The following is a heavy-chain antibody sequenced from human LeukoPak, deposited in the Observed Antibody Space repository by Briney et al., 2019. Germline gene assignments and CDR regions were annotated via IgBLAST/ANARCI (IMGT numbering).Heavy chain of an antibody. Sequence: GGSLRLSCAVSGFTFSICAMSWVRQAPGKGREWVSTISGSGASTYYADSVKGRFIISRDTSKNTLYLQMNSLRAEDTAVYYCAKLRNTSPLYYFDYWGQGTLVTVSS. V-gene: IGHV3-23*01. CDR3: AKLRNTSPLYYFDY. CDR2: ISGSGAST. D-gene: IGHD2/OR15-2a*01. CDR1: GFTFSICA. J-gene: IGHJ4*02.